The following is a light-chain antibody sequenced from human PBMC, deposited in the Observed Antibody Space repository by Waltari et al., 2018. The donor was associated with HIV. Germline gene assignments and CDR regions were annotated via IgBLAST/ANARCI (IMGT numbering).Light chain of an antibody. J-gene: IGLJ2*01. CDR2: SNN. CDR1: SPNIGRNA. CDR3: AAWDDSLNGLL. Sequence: QSVLPQPPSASGTPGQGVTISCSGSSPNIGRNAVNWYRQLPGTAPKVLIYSNNQRPSGVPDRFSGSKSGTSASLAISGLQSEDDADYYCAAWDDSLNGLLFGGGTKLTVL. V-gene: IGLV1-44*01.